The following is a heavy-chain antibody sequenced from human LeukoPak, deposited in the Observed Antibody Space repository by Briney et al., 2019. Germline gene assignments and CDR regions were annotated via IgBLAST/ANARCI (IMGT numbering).Heavy chain of an antibody. D-gene: IGHD2-2*01. CDR3: ANEGCTRANWYPSSADY. CDR2: ITGSGDST. V-gene: IGHV3-23*01. J-gene: IGHJ4*02. CDR1: RVTLTTYA. Sequence: RGSLRLSCAPSRVTLTTYAMSCGRQAPRKGLEWVSAITGSGDSTYYADSVKGRFTISRDNSKNTLYLQMHSLRAANVPLDHGANEGCTRANWYPSSADYWGQGTLLTVSS.